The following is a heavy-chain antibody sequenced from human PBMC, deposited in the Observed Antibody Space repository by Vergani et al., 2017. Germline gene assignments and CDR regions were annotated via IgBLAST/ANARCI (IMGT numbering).Heavy chain of an antibody. D-gene: IGHD4-17*01. CDR3: ARVDGDYGPPGDGRID. Sequence: QVQLVQSGAEVKKPGASVKVSCKTSGYTFTNYGISWVRQAPGQGLEWMGWISAYNGDTKYAQKLQGRVTMTRDTSTSTGYMDLRSLRSDDTAVYYCARVDGDYGPPGDGRIDWGQGTLVTVSS. J-gene: IGHJ4*02. V-gene: IGHV1-18*01. CDR1: GYTFTNYG. CDR2: ISAYNGDT.